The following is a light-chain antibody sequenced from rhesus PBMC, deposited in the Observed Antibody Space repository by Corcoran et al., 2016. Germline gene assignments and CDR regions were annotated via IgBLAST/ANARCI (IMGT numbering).Light chain of an antibody. Sequence: DIQMAQSPSSLSASVGDRVTITCRASQAISNDVAWYQQKPGETPKLLIFEASYLQGGIPSRFSGCGSGTDFALPISSLQSQDFATYYCQQYHIPPYNFGQGTKVEIK. V-gene: IGKV1-25*01. CDR1: QAISND. CDR3: QQYHIPPYN. J-gene: IGKJ2*01. CDR2: EAS.